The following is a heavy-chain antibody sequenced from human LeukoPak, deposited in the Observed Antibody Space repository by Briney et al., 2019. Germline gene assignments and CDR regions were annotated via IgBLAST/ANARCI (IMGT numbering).Heavy chain of an antibody. CDR1: GGSISSGGYY. CDR2: IYHSGST. V-gene: IGHV4-30-2*01. CDR3: ARSTRDYDSSGPNAFDI. J-gene: IGHJ3*02. Sequence: SETLSLTCTVSGGSISSGGYYWSWIRQPPGKGLVCIGYIYHSGSTYYNPSLKSRVTISVDTSKKQFSLKLSSVTAADTAVYYCARSTRDYDSSGPNAFDIWGQGTMVTVSS. D-gene: IGHD3-22*01.